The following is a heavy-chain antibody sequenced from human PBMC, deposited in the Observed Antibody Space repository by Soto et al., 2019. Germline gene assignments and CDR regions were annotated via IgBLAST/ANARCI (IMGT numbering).Heavy chain of an antibody. CDR1: GFTFNSFG. CDR2: ITYGGKNK. Sequence: QVQLVESGGGVVQPGTSLRLSCAASGFTFNSFGIHWVRQAPGKGLEWVAVITYGGKNKYYADSVKGRFTISRDNSRDTLYLQMNSLTAEDTAMYYCAKDKGAFGGVLVFAFDSWGQGSLVTVSS. J-gene: IGHJ4*02. V-gene: IGHV3-30*18. D-gene: IGHD3-16*02. CDR3: AKDKGAFGGVLVFAFDS.